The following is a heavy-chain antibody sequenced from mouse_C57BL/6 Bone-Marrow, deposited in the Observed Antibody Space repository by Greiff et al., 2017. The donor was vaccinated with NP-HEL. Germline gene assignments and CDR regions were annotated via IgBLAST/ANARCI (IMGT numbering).Heavy chain of an antibody. CDR3: ARRGGLCLNYFDY. D-gene: IGHD6-5*01. CDR1: GYTFTSYG. V-gene: IGHV1-81*01. Sequence: QVQLKQSGAELARPGASVKLSCKASGYTFTSYGISWVKQRTGQGLEWIGEIYPSSGNTYYNEKFKGKATLTADKSSSTAYMELRSLTSEDSAVYCCARRGGLCLNYFDYWGQGTTLTVSS. J-gene: IGHJ2*01. CDR2: IYPSSGNT.